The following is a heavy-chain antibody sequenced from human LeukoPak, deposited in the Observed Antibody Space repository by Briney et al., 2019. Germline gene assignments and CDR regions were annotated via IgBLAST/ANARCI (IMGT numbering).Heavy chain of an antibody. Sequence: ASVKVSCKASGGTFSSYAISWVRQAPGQGLEWMGGIIPIFGTANYAQKFQGRVTITTDESMSTAYMELSSLRSEDTAVYYCARGSYSGYEAYYFDYWGQGTLVTVSS. J-gene: IGHJ4*02. CDR2: IIPIFGTA. V-gene: IGHV1-69*05. CDR3: ARGSYSGYEAYYFDY. CDR1: GGTFSSYA. D-gene: IGHD5-12*01.